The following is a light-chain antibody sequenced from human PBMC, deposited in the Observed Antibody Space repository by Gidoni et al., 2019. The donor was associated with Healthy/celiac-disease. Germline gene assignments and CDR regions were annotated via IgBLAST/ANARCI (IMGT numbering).Light chain of an antibody. CDR2: KAS. V-gene: IGKV1-5*03. Sequence: DIQLTQSPSTLSASVGDRVTITCRASQRISSWLAWYQQNPGKAPKHLIYKASSLESGVPSRVSGSGSGTEFTLTISSLQPDDFATYYCQQYNSYPWTFVQGTKVEIK. CDR1: QRISSW. J-gene: IGKJ1*01. CDR3: QQYNSYPWT.